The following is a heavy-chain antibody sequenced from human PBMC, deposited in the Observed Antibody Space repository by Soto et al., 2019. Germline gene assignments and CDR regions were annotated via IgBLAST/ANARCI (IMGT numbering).Heavy chain of an antibody. D-gene: IGHD1-26*01. Sequence: EVPLVESGGGWVQPGGSLRLSCAASGFTFSTYSMNWVRQAPGKGLEWLSYISSTSSTIYYADSVKGRFTISRDNAKYSLYLQMNSLRDEDTAVYYCARVGATEYWGQGTLVSVSS. V-gene: IGHV3-48*02. J-gene: IGHJ4*02. CDR3: ARVGATEY. CDR2: ISSTSSTI. CDR1: GFTFSTYS.